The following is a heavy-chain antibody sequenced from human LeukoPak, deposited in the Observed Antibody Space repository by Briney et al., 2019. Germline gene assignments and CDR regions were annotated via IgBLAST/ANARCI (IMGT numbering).Heavy chain of an antibody. CDR2: ISGRDDST. D-gene: IGHD3-9*01. CDR1: GFTVTNYA. V-gene: IGHV3-23*01. CDR3: AKWGDYDILTGYYDPDY. J-gene: IGHJ4*02. Sequence: GGSLRLSCAASGFTVTNYAMYWVRQAPGKGLAWVSAISGRDDSTYYADSVKGRFTISRDTSKNTLFLQMNSLRAEDTAVYYCAKWGDYDILTGYYDPDYWGQGTLVTVSS.